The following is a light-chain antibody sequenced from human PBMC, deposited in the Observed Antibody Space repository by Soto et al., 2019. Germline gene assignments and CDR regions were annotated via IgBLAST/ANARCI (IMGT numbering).Light chain of an antibody. CDR3: QQYNLGT. J-gene: IGKJ1*01. CDR2: KAS. V-gene: IGKV1-5*03. CDR1: QSISSW. Sequence: DIQMTQSPSTLSASVGDRVTITCRASQSISSWLAWYQQKPGKAPKLLIYKASSLESGVPSRFSGSGSGTEFTLTISSLQPDDFATYYCQQYNLGTFGQGTKVDIK.